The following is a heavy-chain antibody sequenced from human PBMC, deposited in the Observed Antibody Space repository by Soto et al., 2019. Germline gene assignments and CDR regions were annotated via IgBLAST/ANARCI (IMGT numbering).Heavy chain of an antibody. D-gene: IGHD2-2*02. Sequence: WTWIRQHPGKGLEWIGYILYSGNTYYNPSLKSRVVISLDTSRSHFSLDLTSVTAADTAVYYCARSYTLSLWPAPNWFDPWGQGTLVTVSS. CDR3: ARSYTLSLWPAPNWFDP. CDR2: ILYSGNT. V-gene: IGHV4-31*02. J-gene: IGHJ5*02.